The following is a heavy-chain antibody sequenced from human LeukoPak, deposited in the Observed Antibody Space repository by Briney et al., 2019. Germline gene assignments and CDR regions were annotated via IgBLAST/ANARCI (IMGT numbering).Heavy chain of an antibody. D-gene: IGHD5-24*01. CDR3: ATLRDGYTNYFDY. CDR1: GGSISSGGYF. J-gene: IGHJ4*02. V-gene: IGHV4-31*03. Sequence: PSQTLSLTCTVSGGSISSGGYFWSWIRQHPGKGLEWIGYIYYSGSTNYNPSLKSRVTISVDTSKNQFSLKLSSVTAADTAVYYCATLRDGYTNYFDYWGQGTLVTVSS. CDR2: IYYSGST.